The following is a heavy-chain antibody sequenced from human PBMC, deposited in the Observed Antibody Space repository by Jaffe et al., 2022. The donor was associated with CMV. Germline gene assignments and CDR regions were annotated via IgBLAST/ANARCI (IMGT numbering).Heavy chain of an antibody. CDR3: ARETQFCGADCYYRYFDL. Sequence: QVQLVQSGPEVKKPGSSVKVSCKASGGTFSSYAISWVRQAPGQGLEWMGRGVPLLGLTSYAQNFEGRVTISADESTNIAYMELSSLRSEDTAIYYCARETQFCGADCYYRYFDLWGRGTLVTVS. CDR2: GVPLLGLT. D-gene: IGHD2-21*02. V-gene: IGHV1-69*09. J-gene: IGHJ2*01. CDR1: GGTFSSYA.